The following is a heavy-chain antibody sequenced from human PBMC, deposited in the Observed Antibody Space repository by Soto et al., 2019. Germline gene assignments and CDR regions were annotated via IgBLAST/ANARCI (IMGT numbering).Heavy chain of an antibody. CDR2: IYYSGST. CDR1: GGSISSYY. Sequence: PSETLSLTCTVSGGSISSYYWSWIRQPPGKGLEWIGYIYYSGSTNYNPSLKSRVTISVDTSKNQFSMKLSSVTAADTAVYYCARLIGELYVTNWFDPWGQGTLVTAPQ. CDR3: ARLIGELYVTNWFDP. V-gene: IGHV4-59*08. D-gene: IGHD3-10*01. J-gene: IGHJ5*02.